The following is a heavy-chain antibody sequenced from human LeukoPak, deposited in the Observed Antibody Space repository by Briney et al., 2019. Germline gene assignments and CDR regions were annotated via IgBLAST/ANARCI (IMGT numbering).Heavy chain of an antibody. CDR3: ARDFVAAAGRRYFDY. CDR1: GGSISSGDYY. J-gene: IGHJ4*02. V-gene: IGHV4-30-4*01. Sequence: PSETLSLTCTVSGGSISSGDYYWSWIRQPPGKGLEWIGYIYYSGSTYYNPSLKSRVTISVDTSKNQFSLKLSSVTAADTAVYYYARDFVAAAGRRYFDYWGQGTLVTVSS. D-gene: IGHD6-13*01. CDR2: IYYSGST.